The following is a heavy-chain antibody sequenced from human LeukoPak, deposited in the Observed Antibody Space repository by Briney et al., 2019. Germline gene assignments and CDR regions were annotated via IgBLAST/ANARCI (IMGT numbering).Heavy chain of an antibody. CDR1: GFTFSSYW. J-gene: IGHJ4*02. CDR2: IKQDGTEK. Sequence: GGSLRLSCAASGFTFSSYWMSWVRQAPGKGLEWVANIKQDGTEKYYVDSVKGRFTISRDNAKNSLYLQVNSLRAEDTAVYFCARDGSTDYSSSWYGPDYWGQGTLVTVSS. D-gene: IGHD6-13*01. V-gene: IGHV3-7*01. CDR3: ARDGSTDYSSSWYGPDY.